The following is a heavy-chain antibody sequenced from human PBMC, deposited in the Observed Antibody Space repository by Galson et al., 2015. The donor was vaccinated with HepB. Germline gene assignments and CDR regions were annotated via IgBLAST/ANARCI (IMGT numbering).Heavy chain of an antibody. CDR2: IYPGDSDT. V-gene: IGHV5-51*03. Sequence: QSGAEVKKPGESLKISCQGFGYSFTNYWIGWVRQMPGKGLEWMGIIYPGDSDTRYSPSFQGQVTISADKSINTAYLQWSSLKASDNAMYDCSRIPTGYFIHFDYGGLGTLVTVSS. CDR1: GYSFTNYW. J-gene: IGHJ4*02. CDR3: SRIPTGYFIHFDY. D-gene: IGHD3-9*01.